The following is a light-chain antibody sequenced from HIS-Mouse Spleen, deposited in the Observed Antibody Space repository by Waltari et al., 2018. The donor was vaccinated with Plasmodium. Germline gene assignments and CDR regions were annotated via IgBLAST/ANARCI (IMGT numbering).Light chain of an antibody. Sequence: QSALTQPASVSGSPGQSITISCTGTSSDVGSYNLVSWYQQHPGQAPKLMIYEGSKRPSGVSNPVSGSKSGNTASLTISGLQAEDEADYYCCSYAGSSTWVFGGGTKLTVL. J-gene: IGLJ3*02. CDR3: CSYAGSSTWV. CDR1: SSDVGSYNL. V-gene: IGLV2-23*01. CDR2: EGS.